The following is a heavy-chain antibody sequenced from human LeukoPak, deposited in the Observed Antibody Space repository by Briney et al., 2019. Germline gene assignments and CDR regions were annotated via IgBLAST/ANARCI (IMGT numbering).Heavy chain of an antibody. CDR3: TRDLPVPSLVRGIIIYGLIDY. CDR2: ISPDGETA. Sequence: GGSLRLSCEASGFTFSSISMTWDRQAPGKGMEWVSSISPDGETAYHADSVKGRFTTSRDNAKSSLYLQMNSLRAEDTALYYCTRDLPVPSLVRGIIIYGLIDYWGQGTLVAVSS. J-gene: IGHJ4*02. V-gene: IGHV3-21*06. CDR1: GFTFSSIS. D-gene: IGHD3-10*01.